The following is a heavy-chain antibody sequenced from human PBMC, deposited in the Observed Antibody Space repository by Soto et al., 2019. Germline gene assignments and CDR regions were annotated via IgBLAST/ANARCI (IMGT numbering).Heavy chain of an antibody. CDR2: ISGSGGST. Sequence: EVQLLESGGGLVQPGGSLRLSYAASGFTFSSYAMSWVRQAPGKGLEWVSAISGSGGSTYYADPVKGRFTISRDNSKNTLYLQMNSLRAEDTAVYYCAKDPEYSGYDLFYYFDYWGQGTLVTVSS. J-gene: IGHJ4*02. CDR3: AKDPEYSGYDLFYYFDY. D-gene: IGHD5-12*01. CDR1: GFTFSSYA. V-gene: IGHV3-23*01.